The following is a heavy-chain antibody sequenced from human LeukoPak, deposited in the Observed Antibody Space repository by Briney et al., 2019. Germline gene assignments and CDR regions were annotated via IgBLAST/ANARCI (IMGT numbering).Heavy chain of an antibody. CDR2: IYTSGST. Sequence: SQTLSLTCTVSGDSISSGSYYWGWIRQPAGKGLEWIGRIYTSGSTNYNPSLKSRVTISLDTSKNQFSLELSLVPAADTALYYCATDGSSGWRYYFDYWGQGTLVTVSS. J-gene: IGHJ4*02. CDR3: ATDGSSGWRYYFDY. V-gene: IGHV4-61*02. D-gene: IGHD6-19*01. CDR1: GDSISSGSYY.